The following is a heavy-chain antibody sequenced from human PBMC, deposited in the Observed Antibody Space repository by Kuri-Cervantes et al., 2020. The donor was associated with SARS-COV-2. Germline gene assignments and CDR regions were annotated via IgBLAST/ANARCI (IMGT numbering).Heavy chain of an antibody. V-gene: IGHV4-59*12. Sequence: ESLKISCEASGFNFSTYVMNWVRQAPGEGLEWIGYIYYTGSTNYNPSLKSRVTISVDTSKNQFSLMLSSVTAADTAIYYCARATIAVRRGPQNVLDIWGQGTMVTVSS. CDR2: IYYTGST. D-gene: IGHD6-6*01. J-gene: IGHJ3*02. CDR1: GFNFSTYV. CDR3: ARATIAVRRGPQNVLDI.